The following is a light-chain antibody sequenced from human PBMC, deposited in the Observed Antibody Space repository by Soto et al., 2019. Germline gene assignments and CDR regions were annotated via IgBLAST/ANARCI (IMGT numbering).Light chain of an antibody. V-gene: IGLV2-18*02. Sequence: QSALTQPPSVSGSPGQSVTISCTGTSSDVGSYNRVSWYQQPPGTAPKLMIYEVSNRPSGVPDRFSGSKSGNTASMTISGLQAEDEANYYCCSYAGNNIFVFGTGTKLTVL. CDR2: EVS. CDR1: SSDVGSYNR. J-gene: IGLJ1*01. CDR3: CSYAGNNIFV.